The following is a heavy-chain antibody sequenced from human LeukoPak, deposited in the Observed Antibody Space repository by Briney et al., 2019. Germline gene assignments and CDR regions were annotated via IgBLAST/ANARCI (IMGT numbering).Heavy chain of an antibody. V-gene: IGHV3-74*01. Sequence: GESLRLSCAASRFTFSTYWMHWVRQAPVKGLVWVSRINSDGSSTGYADSVKGRFTISRDNAKNTLYLQMNSLRAEDTAVYYCAKDLYYDSSGYSYWGQGTLVTVSS. CDR2: INSDGSST. D-gene: IGHD3-22*01. CDR1: RFTFSTYW. CDR3: AKDLYYDSSGYSY. J-gene: IGHJ4*02.